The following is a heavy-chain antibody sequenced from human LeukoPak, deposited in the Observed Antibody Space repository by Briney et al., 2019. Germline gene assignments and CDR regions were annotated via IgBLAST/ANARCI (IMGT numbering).Heavy chain of an antibody. J-gene: IGHJ4*02. Sequence: PGGSLRLSCAASGFTFSSYATSWVRQGPGTGLERVSAISGSGGNTYYADYVKGRFTISRDNSKNTLYLQMNSLRAEDTAVYYCAKEGLSSVVGAAAPFDYWGQGTLVTVSS. CDR2: ISGSGGNT. V-gene: IGHV3-23*01. CDR3: AKEGLSSVVGAAAPFDY. D-gene: IGHD1-26*01. CDR1: GFTFSSYA.